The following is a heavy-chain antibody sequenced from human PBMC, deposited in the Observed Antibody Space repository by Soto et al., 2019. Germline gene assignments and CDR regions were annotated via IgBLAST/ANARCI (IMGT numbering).Heavy chain of an antibody. V-gene: IGHV4-31*03. CDR2: IYYTADT. CDR3: ARISRGFCSGGRCSPLLFDY. CDR1: GGSISSGGNY. J-gene: IGHJ4*02. Sequence: QVQLQESGPGLVKPSQTLALTCSVSGGSISSGGNYWSWIRHQPGKGLEWLGYIYYTADTYYNPSLQSRLTMSVDRSANQFYLRLKSVTAADTAVYYCARISRGFCSGGRCSPLLFDYWGLGIQVTVTS. D-gene: IGHD2-15*01.